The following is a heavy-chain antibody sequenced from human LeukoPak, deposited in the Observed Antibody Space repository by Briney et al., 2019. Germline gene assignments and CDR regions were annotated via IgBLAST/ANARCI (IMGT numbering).Heavy chain of an antibody. V-gene: IGHV3-21*01. J-gene: IGHJ5*02. CDR2: ISSSSSYI. CDR3: ARSLRQYSSGYSP. CDR1: GFTFSSYS. D-gene: IGHD6-19*01. Sequence: GGSLRLSCAASGFTFSSYSMNWVRQAPGKGLEWVSSISSSSSYIYYADSVKGRFTISRDNAKNSLYLQMNSLRAEDTAVYYCARSLRQYSSGYSPWGQGTLVTVSS.